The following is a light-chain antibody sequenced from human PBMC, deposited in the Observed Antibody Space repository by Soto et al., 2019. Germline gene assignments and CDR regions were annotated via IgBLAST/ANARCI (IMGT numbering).Light chain of an antibody. J-gene: IGKJ4*01. V-gene: IGKV1-33*01. CDR2: DAS. Sequence: DIQMTQSPSSLSASVGDRVTMTCQASQNINIYLNWYQQRPGQAPKLLIYDASILEPGVPSRFSGSGAGTEFTFTIDSLQPEDIATYYCQQYDEPALTFGGGTKVE. CDR3: QQYDEPALT. CDR1: QNINIY.